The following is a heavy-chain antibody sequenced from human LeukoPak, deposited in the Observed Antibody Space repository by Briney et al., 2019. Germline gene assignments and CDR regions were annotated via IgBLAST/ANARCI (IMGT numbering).Heavy chain of an antibody. Sequence: GGSLRLSCAASGFTFSNYWMHWVRQAPGKGLVWVSRIHTDGISTTYADSVKGRFTISRDNAKNTLYLQMNSLRAEDTAVYYCASGELDSLYYFDFWGQGALVTVSS. V-gene: IGHV3-74*01. D-gene: IGHD1-1*01. CDR3: ASGELDSLYYFDF. CDR1: GFTFSNYW. CDR2: IHTDGIST. J-gene: IGHJ4*02.